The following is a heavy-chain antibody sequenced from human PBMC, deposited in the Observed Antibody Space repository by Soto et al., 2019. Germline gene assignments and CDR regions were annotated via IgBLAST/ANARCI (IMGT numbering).Heavy chain of an antibody. V-gene: IGHV3-15*01. CDR3: TTDLWDSRGWYSKGT. D-gene: IGHD6-19*01. J-gene: IGHJ4*02. CDR1: GFTFSNAW. CDR2: IKSKTEGGTT. Sequence: GGSLRLPCAASGFTFSNAWMSWVRQAPGKGREWVGRIKSKTEGGTTDYAAPVKGRFTISRDDSKNRLYLQMNSLKTEDTALYYFTTDLWDSRGWYSKGTWGRGTLVTVSS.